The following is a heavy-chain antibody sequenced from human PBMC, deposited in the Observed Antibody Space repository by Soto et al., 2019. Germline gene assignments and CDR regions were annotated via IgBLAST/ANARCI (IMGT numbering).Heavy chain of an antibody. J-gene: IGHJ6*02. Sequence: GGSLRLSCAASGFTFSSYGMHWVRQAPGKGLEWVAVISYGGSNKYYADSVKGRFTISRDNSKNTLYLQMNSLRAEDTAVYYCAKSAHRYCSGGSCYKVMDVWGQGTTVTVSS. D-gene: IGHD2-15*01. CDR3: AKSAHRYCSGGSCYKVMDV. V-gene: IGHV3-30*18. CDR1: GFTFSSYG. CDR2: ISYGGSNK.